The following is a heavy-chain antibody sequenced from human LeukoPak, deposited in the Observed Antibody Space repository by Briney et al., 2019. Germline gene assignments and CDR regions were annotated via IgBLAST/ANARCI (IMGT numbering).Heavy chain of an antibody. CDR3: ARDRQQLVRGDHFDY. CDR1: GGSINYYY. Sequence: RPSETLSLTCTVSGGSINYYYWSWIRQPPGKGLEWIGYIYYSGNTNYNPSLKSRVTISVDTSKNKFSLNLSSVTAADTAVYYCARDRQQLVRGDHFDYWGQGILVTVSS. D-gene: IGHD6-13*01. J-gene: IGHJ4*02. V-gene: IGHV4-59*12. CDR2: IYYSGNT.